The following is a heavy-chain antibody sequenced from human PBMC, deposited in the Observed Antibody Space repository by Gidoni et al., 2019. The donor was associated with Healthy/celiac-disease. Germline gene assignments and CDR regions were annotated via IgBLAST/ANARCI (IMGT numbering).Heavy chain of an antibody. D-gene: IGHD4-17*01. V-gene: IGHV4-59*01. CDR1: GGPISRYY. CDR2: IYYSGSA. CDR3: ARGPFLDYGDYEEGYFDY. Sequence: QVQLQESGPGLVKPSEPLSLTCTVSGGPISRYYWSWFRQPPGKGLEWIGYIYYSGSAKYNPSHKSRVTISVDTSKNQSSLKLSFVTAADTAVYYCARGPFLDYGDYEEGYFDYWGQGTLVTVSS. J-gene: IGHJ4*02.